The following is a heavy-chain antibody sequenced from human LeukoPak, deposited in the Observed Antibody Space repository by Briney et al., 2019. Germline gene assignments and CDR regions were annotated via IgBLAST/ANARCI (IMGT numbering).Heavy chain of an antibody. D-gene: IGHD4/OR15-4a*01. J-gene: IGHJ4*02. V-gene: IGHV1-18*01. Sequence: ASVKVSCKTSGYSFTSFAITWVRQAPGQGLEWMGWISAYTNTTKYSQRFQGRVTMTADIFSRIAYLEMRSLRSDDTAVYYCARGGASQDYWGQGTLVTVSS. CDR1: GYSFTSFA. CDR2: ISAYTNTT. CDR3: ARGGASQDY.